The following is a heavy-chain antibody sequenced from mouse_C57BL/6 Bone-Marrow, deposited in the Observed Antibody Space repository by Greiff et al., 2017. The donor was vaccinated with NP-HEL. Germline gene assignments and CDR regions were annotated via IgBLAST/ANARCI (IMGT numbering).Heavy chain of an antibody. Sequence: VQLQQSGPELVKPGASVKIPCTASGYTFTDYNMDWVKQSHGKSLEWIGDINPNNGGTIYNQKFKGKATLTVDKSSSTAYMELRSLPSEDTAVYYCARSPSYYSLAMDYWGQGTSVTVSS. CDR3: ARSPSYYSLAMDY. V-gene: IGHV1-18*01. CDR1: GYTFTDYN. J-gene: IGHJ4*01. CDR2: INPNNGGT. D-gene: IGHD2-10*01.